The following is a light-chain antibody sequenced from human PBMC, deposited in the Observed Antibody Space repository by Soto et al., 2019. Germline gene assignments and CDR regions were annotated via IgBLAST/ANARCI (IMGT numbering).Light chain of an antibody. V-gene: IGKV3-20*01. CDR2: GAS. CDR3: QQYGSSGT. Sequence: EIVLTQSPGTLSPSPGERATLSCRASQSVSNNYLAWYQQKPGQAPRLLIYGASNRATGITDRFSGSGSGTDFTLTISRLEPEDFAVYYCQQYGSSGTFGQGTKV. CDR1: QSVSNNY. J-gene: IGKJ1*01.